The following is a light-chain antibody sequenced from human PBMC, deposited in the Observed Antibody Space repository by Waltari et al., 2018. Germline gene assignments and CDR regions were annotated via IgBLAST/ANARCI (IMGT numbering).Light chain of an antibody. CDR1: QNVNSN. J-gene: IGKJ2*01. CDR3: HQYNNWPPYT. CDR2: GAS. Sequence: EVVMTQSPATLSVSPGERATLSCRASQNVNSNLAWYQQKPGQAPRLLIYGASSTAPGIPARFSGSGSGTDFTLTINSLQSEDFAVYYCHQYNNWPPYTFGQGTKLEIK. V-gene: IGKV3-15*01.